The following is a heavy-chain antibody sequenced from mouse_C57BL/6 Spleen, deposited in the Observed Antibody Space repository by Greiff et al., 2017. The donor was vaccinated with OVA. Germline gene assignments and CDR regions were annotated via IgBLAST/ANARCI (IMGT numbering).Heavy chain of an antibody. J-gene: IGHJ2*01. V-gene: IGHV7-3*01. CDR2: IRNKANGYTT. CDR3: ARIYYDDSGSYFDY. D-gene: IGHD2-13*01. CDR1: GFTFTDYY. Sequence: EVKLMESGGGLVQPGGSLSLSCAASGFTFTDYYMSWVRQPPGKALEWLGFIRNKANGYTTEYSASVKGRFTISRDNSQSILYLQMNALRAEDSATYYCARIYYDDSGSYFDYWGQGTTLTVSS.